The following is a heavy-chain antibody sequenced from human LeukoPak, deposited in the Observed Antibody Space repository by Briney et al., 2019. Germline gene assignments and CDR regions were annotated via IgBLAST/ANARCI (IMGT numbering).Heavy chain of an antibody. CDR2: IHYSGST. Sequence: SETLSLTCTVSGGSISSSTYYWGWIRQPPGKGLEWIGTIHYSGSTYYNPSLNSRVTISVDTSKNQFSLKLSSVTAADTAVYYCARALRARITGTTASVYGMDVWGQGTTVTVSS. J-gene: IGHJ6*02. CDR1: GGSISSSTYY. CDR3: ARALRARITGTTASVYGMDV. D-gene: IGHD1-20*01. V-gene: IGHV4-39*07.